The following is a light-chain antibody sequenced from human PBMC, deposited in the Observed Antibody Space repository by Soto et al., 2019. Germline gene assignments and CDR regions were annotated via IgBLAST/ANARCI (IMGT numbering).Light chain of an antibody. CDR3: QQYNNWPLT. CDR1: QSVSSN. V-gene: IGKV3D-15*01. J-gene: IGKJ4*01. CDR2: GAS. Sequence: EIVMTQSPATLSVSPGERDTLSCRASQSVSSNLAWYQQKPGQAPRLLIYGASTRATGIPARFSGSGSGTEFTLTISSLHSEDFAVYYCQQYNNWPLTFGGGTKVEIK.